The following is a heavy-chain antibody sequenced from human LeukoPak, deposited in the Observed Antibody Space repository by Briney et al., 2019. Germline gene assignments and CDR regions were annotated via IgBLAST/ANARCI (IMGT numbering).Heavy chain of an antibody. J-gene: IGHJ4*02. CDR2: TSYDGSNK. CDR3: ARGMASRQWLVECDY. CDR1: GFTFSSYA. D-gene: IGHD6-19*01. V-gene: IGHV3-30*01. Sequence: GRSLRLSCAASGFTFSSYAMHWVRQAPGKGLEWVAVTSYDGSNKYYADSVKGRFTISRDNSKNTLYLQMNSLRAEDTAVYYCARGMASRQWLVECDYWGQGTLVTVSS.